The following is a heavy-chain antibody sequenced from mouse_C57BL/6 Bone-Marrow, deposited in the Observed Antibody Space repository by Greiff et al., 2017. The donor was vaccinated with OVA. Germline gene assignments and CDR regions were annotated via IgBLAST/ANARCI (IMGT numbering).Heavy chain of an antibody. Sequence: VQLQQPGAELVRPGTSVKLSCKASGYTFTSYWMHWVKQRPGQGLEWIGVIDPSDSYTNYNQKFKGKATLTVDTSSSTAYMQLSSLTSEDSAVYYCARSRHDQGYWGQGTTLTVSS. CDR2: IDPSDSYT. CDR3: ARSRHDQGY. CDR1: GYTFTSYW. J-gene: IGHJ2*01. V-gene: IGHV1-59*01. D-gene: IGHD2-12*01.